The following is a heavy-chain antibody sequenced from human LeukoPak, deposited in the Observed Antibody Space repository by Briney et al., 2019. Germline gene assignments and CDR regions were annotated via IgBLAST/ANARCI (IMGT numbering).Heavy chain of an antibody. V-gene: IGHV1-2*02. CDR1: GYTFTAYY. CDR3: APGGSGSSPPKPYYFDY. D-gene: IGHD6-6*01. Sequence: ASVKVSCKTSGYTFTAYYMHWVRQAPGQGPEWMGWINPNSGGTNYAQKFQGRVTMTRDTSISTAYMELSRLTSDDTAVYYCAPGGSGSSPPKPYYFDYWGQGTLVTVSS. J-gene: IGHJ4*02. CDR2: INPNSGGT.